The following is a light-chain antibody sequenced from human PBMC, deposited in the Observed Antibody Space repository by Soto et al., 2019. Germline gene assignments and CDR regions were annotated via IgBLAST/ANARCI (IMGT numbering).Light chain of an antibody. J-gene: IGKJ1*01. CDR1: QSVSSSH. V-gene: IGKV3-15*01. CDR3: HQYNNWPPT. CDR2: GAS. Sequence: EIVLTQSPGTLSLSPGERATLSCRASQSVSSSHLAWYQQKPGRAPRLVIYGASTRASGIPARYSGSGSGTEFTLTIGSLQSEDFAVYFCHQYNNWPPTFGQGTKVDIK.